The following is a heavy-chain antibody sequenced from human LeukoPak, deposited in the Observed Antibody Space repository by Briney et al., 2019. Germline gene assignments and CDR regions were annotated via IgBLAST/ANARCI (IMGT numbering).Heavy chain of an antibody. V-gene: IGHV4-30-4*01. D-gene: IGHD5-18*01. J-gene: IGHJ4*02. CDR3: ARDERRGYSYGYIH. CDR1: GGSISSGDYY. Sequence: PSQTLSLTCTVSGGSISSGDYYWSWIRQPPGKGLEWIGYIYYSGSTCYNPSLKSRVTISVDTSKNQFSLKLSSVTAADTAVYYCARDERRGYSYGYIHWGQGTLVTVSS. CDR2: IYYSGST.